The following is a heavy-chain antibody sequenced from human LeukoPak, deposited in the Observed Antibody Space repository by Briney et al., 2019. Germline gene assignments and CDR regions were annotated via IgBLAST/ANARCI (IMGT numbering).Heavy chain of an antibody. CDR1: GGTFSSYA. CDR3: ARNPVGDYGDYDPYNPSYYYYYMDV. CDR2: IIPIFGTA. J-gene: IGHJ6*03. Sequence: GASVKVSCKASGGTFSSYAISWVRQAPGQGLEWMGGIIPIFGTANYAQKFQGRVTITADESTSTAYMELSSLRSEDTAVYYCARNPVGDYGDYDPYNPSYYYYYMDVWGKGTTVTISS. V-gene: IGHV1-69*13. D-gene: IGHD4-17*01.